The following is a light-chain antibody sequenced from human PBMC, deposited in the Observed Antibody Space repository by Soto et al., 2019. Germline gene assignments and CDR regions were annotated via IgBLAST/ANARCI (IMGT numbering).Light chain of an antibody. J-gene: IGLJ1*01. CDR3: SSYTSISTLV. V-gene: IGLV2-14*01. Sequence: QSALTQPASVSGSPGQSITISCTGTSSDVGGYNSVSWYQQHPGKVPKIMIYDVSIRPSGVPDRFSGAKSGNTPTLTISGLQGEDEADYYCSSYTSISTLVFGTGTTLTVL. CDR1: SSDVGGYNS. CDR2: DVS.